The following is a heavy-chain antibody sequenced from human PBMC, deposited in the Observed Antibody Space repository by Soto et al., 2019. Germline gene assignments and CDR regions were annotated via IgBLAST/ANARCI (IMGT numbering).Heavy chain of an antibody. Sequence: QVQLVQSGAEVKKPGSSVKVSCKASGGTFSSYPLNWVQQAPGQGLEWMGGIIPFFGTSNYAQKFQGRVTITADESTSTVYIELRSLTSEDTAVYFCARVGYVTNYGMAVWGQGTTVTVSS. J-gene: IGHJ6*02. V-gene: IGHV1-69*01. CDR2: IIPFFGTS. D-gene: IGHD2-8*02. CDR3: ARVGYVTNYGMAV. CDR1: GGTFSSYP.